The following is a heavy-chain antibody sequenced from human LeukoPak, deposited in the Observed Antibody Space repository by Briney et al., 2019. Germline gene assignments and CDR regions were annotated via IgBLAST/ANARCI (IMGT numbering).Heavy chain of an antibody. CDR3: AKDKGATAMDSLDY. V-gene: IGHV3-7*03. CDR2: INQDGSEK. D-gene: IGHD5-18*01. J-gene: IGHJ4*02. CDR1: GFTFSRYW. Sequence: GGSLRLSCAASGFTFSRYWMSWVRQAPGKGLEWVANINQDGSEKYYVDSVKGRFTISRDNAKHSLDLQMNSLRAEDTALYYCAKDKGATAMDSLDYWGQGTLVTVSS.